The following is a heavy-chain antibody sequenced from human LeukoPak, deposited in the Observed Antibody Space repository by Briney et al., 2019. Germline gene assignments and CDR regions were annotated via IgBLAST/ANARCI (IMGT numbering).Heavy chain of an antibody. CDR3: SRDFPVEIATNDAFDI. J-gene: IGHJ3*02. CDR1: GFTVSSNE. V-gene: IGHV3-53*01. CDR2: IYSGGST. Sequence: GGSLRLSCAASGFTVSSNEMRWVRQAPGNGLEWVSVIYSGGSTYYADSVKGRFTISRDNSKNTLYLQMNSLRAEDTAVYYCSRDFPVEIATNDAFDIWGQRTMVTVSS. D-gene: IGHD5-24*01.